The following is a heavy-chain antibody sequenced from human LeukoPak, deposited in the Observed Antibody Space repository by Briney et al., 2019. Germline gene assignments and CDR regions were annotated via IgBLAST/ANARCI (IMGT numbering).Heavy chain of an antibody. J-gene: IGHJ4*02. Sequence: GGSLRLSCAASGFTFSSYSMNWVGQAPGKGLEWVSSISSSSSYIYYADSVKGRFTISRDNAKNSLYLQMNSLRAEDTAVYYCARDVSSSWSPFFDYWGQGTLVTVSS. CDR1: GFTFSSYS. V-gene: IGHV3-21*01. D-gene: IGHD6-13*01. CDR3: ARDVSSSWSPFFDY. CDR2: ISSSSSYI.